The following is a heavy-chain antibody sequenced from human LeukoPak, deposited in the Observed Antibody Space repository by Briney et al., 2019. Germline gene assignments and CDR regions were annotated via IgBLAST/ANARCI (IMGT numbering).Heavy chain of an antibody. V-gene: IGHV4-38-2*02. CDR1: GYSISSGYY. D-gene: IGHD2-2*02. J-gene: IGHJ4*02. Sequence: SETLSLTCTVSGYSISSGYYWGWIRQPPGKGLEWIGSIYHSGSTYYNSSLKSRVTISVDTSKNQFSLKLSSVTAADTAVYYCARLVRVVPAAIVYWGQGTLVTVSS. CDR3: ARLVRVVPAAIVY. CDR2: IYHSGST.